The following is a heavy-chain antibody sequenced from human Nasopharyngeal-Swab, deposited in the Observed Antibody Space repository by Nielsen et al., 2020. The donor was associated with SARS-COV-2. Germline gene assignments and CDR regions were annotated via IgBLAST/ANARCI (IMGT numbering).Heavy chain of an antibody. Sequence: ESLKISCTVSGGSISSSSYYWGWVRQPPGKGLEWIGSIYYSGSTYYNPSLKSRVTISVGTSKNQFSLKLSSVTAADTAVYYCARHRGIYYYYYGMDVWGQGTTVTVSS. CDR1: GGSISSSSYY. CDR3: ARHRGIYYYYYGMDV. CDR2: IYYSGST. J-gene: IGHJ6*02. V-gene: IGHV4-39*01. D-gene: IGHD3-10*01.